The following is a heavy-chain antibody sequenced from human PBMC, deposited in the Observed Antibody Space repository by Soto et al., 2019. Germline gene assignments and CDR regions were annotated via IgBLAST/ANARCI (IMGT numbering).Heavy chain of an antibody. J-gene: IGHJ6*02. V-gene: IGHV1-2*02. D-gene: IGHD3-10*01. CDR1: GYTFTGHY. Sequence: GASVKVSCKASGYTFTGHYMHWVRQVSGRRLEFLGWLKPDNGGTYYAPKFQGRVTFTRDTSNTTAYMEMSGLHSDDTAVYFCARDLCPLGSGSPCPTFGMDLWGQGXTVTVYS. CDR3: ARDLCPLGSGSPCPTFGMDL. CDR2: LKPDNGGT.